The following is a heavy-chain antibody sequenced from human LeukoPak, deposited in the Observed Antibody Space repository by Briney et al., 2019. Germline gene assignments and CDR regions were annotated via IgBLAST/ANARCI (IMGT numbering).Heavy chain of an antibody. CDR2: INHSGST. J-gene: IGHJ4*02. V-gene: IGHV4-34*01. CDR3: ARELAVAGTIDY. CDR1: GGSFSGYY. D-gene: IGHD6-19*01. Sequence: SETLSLTCAVYGGSFSGYYWSWIRQPPGKGLEWIGEINHSGSTNYNPSPKSRVTISVDTSKNQFSLKLSSVTAADTAVYYCARELAVAGTIDYWGQGTLVTVSS.